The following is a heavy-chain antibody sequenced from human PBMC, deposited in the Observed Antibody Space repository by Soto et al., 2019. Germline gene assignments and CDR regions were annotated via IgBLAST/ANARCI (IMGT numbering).Heavy chain of an antibody. D-gene: IGHD6-19*01. CDR3: ARHIGVPGTRGFDY. CDR2: IHHGGTT. Sequence: QVQLQESGPGLVKPSETLSLTCAVSSASISDNNWWSWVRQSPQKGLEWIGEIHHGGTTNYNPSLKSRVTISMDRSQNPIFMQLNSVTAADSAIYYCARHIGVPGTRGFDYWGQGTLVTVSS. CDR1: SASISDNNW. J-gene: IGHJ4*02. V-gene: IGHV4-4*02.